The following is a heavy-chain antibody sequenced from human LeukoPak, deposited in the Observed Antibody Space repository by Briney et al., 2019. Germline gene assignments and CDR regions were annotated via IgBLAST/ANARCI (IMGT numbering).Heavy chain of an antibody. Sequence: SVKASCKASGGTFSSYAISWVRQAPGRGLEWMGMIIPIFGTANYAQKFQGRVTITTDESTSTAYMELSSLRSEDTAVYYCASASGYSYGPQGSYYFDYWGQGTLVTVSS. J-gene: IGHJ4*02. CDR1: GGTFSSYA. D-gene: IGHD5-18*01. CDR2: IIPIFGTA. V-gene: IGHV1-69*05. CDR3: ASASGYSYGPQGSYYFDY.